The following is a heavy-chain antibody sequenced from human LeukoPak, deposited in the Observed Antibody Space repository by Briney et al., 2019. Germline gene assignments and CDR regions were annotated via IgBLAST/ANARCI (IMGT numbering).Heavy chain of an antibody. CDR1: GFRFSSFY. CDR2: IKQDGSEK. CDR3: ARDGLSAALDR. Sequence: GGSLRLSCVSSGFRFSSFYMSWLRQAPGMGLEWVANIKQDGSEKYYVDSVKGRFTISRDNAKNSLYLQMSSLRDEDTAVYYCARDGLSAALDRWGQGTLVTVPS. J-gene: IGHJ5*02. D-gene: IGHD2-2*01. V-gene: IGHV3-7*01.